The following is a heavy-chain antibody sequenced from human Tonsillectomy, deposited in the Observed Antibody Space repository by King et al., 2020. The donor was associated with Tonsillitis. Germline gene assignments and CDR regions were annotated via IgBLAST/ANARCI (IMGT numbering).Heavy chain of an antibody. V-gene: IGHV4-61*02. J-gene: IGHJ4*02. CDR2: IYTSGTT. Sequence: VQLQESGPGLVKPSQTLSLTCTVSGCSISSGNYYWAWIRQPAGKGLEWIGRIYTSGTTTYNPSLNSRITMSLDTSTNQFSLTLSPVTAADTAVYYCARDYPPSGTKFDYWGQGTLVTVSS. D-gene: IGHD3-10*01. CDR3: ARDYPPSGTKFDY. CDR1: GCSISSGNYY.